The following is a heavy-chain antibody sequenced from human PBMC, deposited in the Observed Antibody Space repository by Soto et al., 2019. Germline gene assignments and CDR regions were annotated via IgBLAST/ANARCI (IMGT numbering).Heavy chain of an antibody. CDR3: ASVNSRDGYNYSDAFDI. V-gene: IGHV4-59*01. Sequence: SLTCAVSGGSISSDYCSWIRQPPVEGLGWIGYIYYSGSTNYNLSLKSRVTISVDTSKNQFSLKLSSVTAADTAVYYCASVNSRDGYNYSDAFDIWGQGTMVTVSS. CDR1: GGSISSDY. J-gene: IGHJ3*02. D-gene: IGHD5-12*01. CDR2: IYYSGST.